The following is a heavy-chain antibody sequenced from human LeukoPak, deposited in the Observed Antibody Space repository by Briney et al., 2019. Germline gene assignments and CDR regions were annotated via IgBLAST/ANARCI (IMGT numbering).Heavy chain of an antibody. D-gene: IGHD2-2*01. CDR2: IRYGGSNK. CDR3: AKGGPYQLLLDY. V-gene: IGHV3-30*02. Sequence: PGGSLRLSCAASGFTFSSYGMHWVRQAPGKGLEWVAFIRYGGSNKYYADSVKGRFTISRDNSKNTLYLQMNSLRAEDTAVYYCAKGGPYQLLLDYWGQGTLVTVSS. J-gene: IGHJ4*02. CDR1: GFTFSSYG.